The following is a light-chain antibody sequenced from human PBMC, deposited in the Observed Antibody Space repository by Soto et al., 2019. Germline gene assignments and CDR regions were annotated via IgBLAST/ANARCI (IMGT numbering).Light chain of an antibody. CDR3: QQYNNWPRT. CDR1: QSVSSY. Sequence: SLSPAQQSVLSGERAPLSCRASQSVSSYLAWYHQKPGQAPRLLIYGASTRATGIPARFSGSGSGTEFTLTISSLQSEDFAVYYCQQYNNWPRTFGQGTKVDIK. V-gene: IGKV3-15*01. CDR2: GAS. J-gene: IGKJ1*01.